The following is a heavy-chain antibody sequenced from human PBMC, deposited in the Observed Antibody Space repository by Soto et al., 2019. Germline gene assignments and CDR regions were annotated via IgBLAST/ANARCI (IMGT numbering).Heavy chain of an antibody. CDR3: ARDDRDGYNPSGVYFDY. CDR2: IYYSGST. CDR1: GGSISSGGYY. D-gene: IGHD5-12*01. J-gene: IGHJ4*02. Sequence: SETLSLTCTVSGGSISSGGYYWSWIRQHPGKGLEWIGYIYYSGSTYYNPSLKSRVTISVDTSKNQFSLKLSSVTAADTAVYYCARDDRDGYNPSGVYFDYWGQGTLVTVSS. V-gene: IGHV4-31*03.